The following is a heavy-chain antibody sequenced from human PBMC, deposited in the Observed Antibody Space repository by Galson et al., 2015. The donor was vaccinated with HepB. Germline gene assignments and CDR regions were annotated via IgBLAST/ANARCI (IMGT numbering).Heavy chain of an antibody. CDR2: ISTSDDSV. CDR3: ARGHGGISAT. Sequence: SLRLSCAASGLTFNTYTVTWVRQALGKGLEWLSCISTSDDSVYYADSVKGRFSISIDNSKSSVYLQMSSLRVEDTAGYFCARGHGGISATWGQGTLVTVSS. D-gene: IGHD4-23*01. CDR1: GLTFNTYT. V-gene: IGHV3-48*04. J-gene: IGHJ5*02.